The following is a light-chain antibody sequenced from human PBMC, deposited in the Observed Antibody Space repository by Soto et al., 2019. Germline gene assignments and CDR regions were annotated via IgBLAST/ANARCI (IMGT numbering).Light chain of an antibody. CDR2: GAS. V-gene: IGKV3-20*01. J-gene: IGKJ2*01. CDR1: QSVSSSY. CDR3: QQYGSSPGT. Sequence: EIVLTQSPGTLSLSPGERATLSCRASQSVSSSYLAWYQQKPGQAPRLLIYGASSRATGIPDRFSGSGSRTDFTLTISRLEPEYFAVYYCQQYGSSPGTFGQGTKLEIK.